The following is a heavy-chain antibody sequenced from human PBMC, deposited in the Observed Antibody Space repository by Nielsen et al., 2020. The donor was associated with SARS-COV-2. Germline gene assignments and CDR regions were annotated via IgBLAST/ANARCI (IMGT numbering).Heavy chain of an antibody. Sequence: SETLSLTCAVYGGSFSGYYWSWIRQPPGKGLEWIGEINHSGSTNYNPSLKSRVTISVDTSKNQFSLKLSSVTAADTAVYYCARDRYCSSTSCLKNYFDYWGQGTLVTVYS. CDR2: INHSGST. D-gene: IGHD2-2*01. J-gene: IGHJ4*02. CDR1: GGSFSGYY. V-gene: IGHV4-34*01. CDR3: ARDRYCSSTSCLKNYFDY.